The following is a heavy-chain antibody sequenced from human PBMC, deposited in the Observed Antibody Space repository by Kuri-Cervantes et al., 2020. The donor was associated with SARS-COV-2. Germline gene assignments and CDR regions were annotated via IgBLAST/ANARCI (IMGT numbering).Heavy chain of an antibody. J-gene: IGHJ4*02. CDR1: DRSYRGFY. CDR3: AREGRNYCSSTNCYRVGRLRLDY. D-gene: IGHD2-2*02. Sequence: QTFSLACVVYDRSYRGFYWSWIRQPPGKGLEWIGEINHSRNTQYNPSLKSRVPIAVATSKNQFFLRLSSVTAADTAIYYCAREGRNYCSSTNCYRVGRLRLDYWGQGSLVTVSS. V-gene: IGHV4-34*01. CDR2: INHSRNT.